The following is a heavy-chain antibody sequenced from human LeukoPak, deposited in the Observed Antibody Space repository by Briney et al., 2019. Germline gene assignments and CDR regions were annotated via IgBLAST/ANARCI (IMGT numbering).Heavy chain of an antibody. V-gene: IGHV4-39*07. CDR2: INHSGST. J-gene: IGHJ4*02. D-gene: IGHD6-13*01. CDR3: AAGIIAAAGTYYFDY. Sequence: PSETLSLTCTVSGGSISSGGYYWSWIRQPPGKGLEWIGEINHSGSTNYNPSLKSRVTISVDTSKNQFSLKLSSVTAADTAVYYCAAGIIAAAGTYYFDYWGQGTLVTVSS. CDR1: GGSISSGGYY.